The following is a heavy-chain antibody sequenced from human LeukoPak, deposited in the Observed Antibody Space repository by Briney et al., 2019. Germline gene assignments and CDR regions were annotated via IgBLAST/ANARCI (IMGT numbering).Heavy chain of an antibody. CDR3: VKDRCNRFSCPEY. CDR1: GFIFSSYS. V-gene: IGHV3-23*01. D-gene: IGHD2/OR15-2a*01. CDR2: LSGGGDRT. Sequence: PGGSLRLSCAASGFIFSSYSMSWVRQAPGKGLEWVSSLSGGGDRTSYADYVKGQFIISRDNSKDTLYLQMNSLGVDDTAVYYCVKDRCNRFSCPEYWGQGTLVTVSS. J-gene: IGHJ4*02.